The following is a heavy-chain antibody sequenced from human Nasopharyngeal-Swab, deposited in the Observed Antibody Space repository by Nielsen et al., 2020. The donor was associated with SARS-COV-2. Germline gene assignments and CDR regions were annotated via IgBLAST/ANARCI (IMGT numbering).Heavy chain of an antibody. J-gene: IGHJ4*02. D-gene: IGHD3-3*01. V-gene: IGHV3-48*04. CDR3: ARDRSPYDSWSGFDY. Sequence: GESLKISCAASGFTFSSYSMNWVRQAPGKGLEWVSFISSSSATNYYADSVKGRFTMSRDNAKNSVYLQMNSLRVEDTAIYYCARDRSPYDSWSGFDYWGQGIRVTASS. CDR1: GFTFSSYS. CDR2: ISSSSATN.